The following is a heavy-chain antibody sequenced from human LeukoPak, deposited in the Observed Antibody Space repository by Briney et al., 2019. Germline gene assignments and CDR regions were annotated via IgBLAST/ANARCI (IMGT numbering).Heavy chain of an antibody. Sequence: GGSLRLSCAASGFTFSNYWMHWVRQGPGKGLVWVSRISSDGTTTTYADSVKGRFTISRDNTKNTLYLQMNSLRAEDTAVYYCARIRSKGYWGQGTLVTVSS. CDR2: ISSDGTTT. CDR3: ARIRSKGY. V-gene: IGHV3-74*03. J-gene: IGHJ4*02. CDR1: GFTFSNYW.